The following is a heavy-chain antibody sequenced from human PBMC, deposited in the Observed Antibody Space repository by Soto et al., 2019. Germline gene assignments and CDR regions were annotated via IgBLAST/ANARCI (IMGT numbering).Heavy chain of an antibody. D-gene: IGHD5-12*01. J-gene: IGHJ5*02. Sequence: GASVKVSCKASGGTFSSYAISWVRQAPGQGLEWMGGIIPIFGTANYAQKFQGRVTITADESTSTAYMELSSLRSEDTAVYYCARGDWGIVATIGSWFDPWGQGTLVTVSS. V-gene: IGHV1-69*13. CDR2: IIPIFGTA. CDR1: GGTFSSYA. CDR3: ARGDWGIVATIGSWFDP.